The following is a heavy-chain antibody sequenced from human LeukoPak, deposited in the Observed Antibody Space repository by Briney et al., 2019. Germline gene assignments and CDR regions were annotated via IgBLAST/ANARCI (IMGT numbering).Heavy chain of an antibody. CDR3: ARHRGGDYGLDAFDM. CDR2: IDPSDSYT. D-gene: IGHD4-17*01. J-gene: IGHJ3*02. Sequence: GESLRISCQGSGYSFSSYWISWVRQMPGKGREWMGRIDPSDSYTNYSPSFQVHVTISTDNPISTPYLQWSSLKDSDTAMYYCARHRGGDYGLDAFDMWGQGTMVTVSS. V-gene: IGHV5-10-1*01. CDR1: GYSFSSYW.